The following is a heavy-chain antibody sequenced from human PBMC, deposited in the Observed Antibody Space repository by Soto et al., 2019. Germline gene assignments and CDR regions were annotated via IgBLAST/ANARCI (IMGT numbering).Heavy chain of an antibody. CDR3: ARVAEMGTVTEGYYYYMDV. V-gene: IGHV1-69*04. CDR2: IIPILGGA. CDR1: GDTFSNHT. J-gene: IGHJ6*03. Sequence: QVQLVQSGAEVKKPGSSVKVSCKASGDTFSNHTISWVRQAPGQWLEWMGRIIPILGGANYAQKFQGRVTITADKSTTKAYMELSSLRSADTAVYYCARVAEMGTVTEGYYYYMDVWGKGTTVTVSS. D-gene: IGHD4-17*01.